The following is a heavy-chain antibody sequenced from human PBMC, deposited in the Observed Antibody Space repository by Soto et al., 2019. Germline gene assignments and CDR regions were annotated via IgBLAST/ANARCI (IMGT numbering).Heavy chain of an antibody. CDR2: IYWDDDK. D-gene: IGHD3-3*01. V-gene: IGHV2-5*02. Sequence: QITLKESGPTLVKPTQTLTLTCTFSGFSLSTSGVGVGWIRQPPGKALEWLALIYWDDDKRYSPSLKSRLTITKDTSKNQVVLTMTNMDHVDTATYYCAHIIRDFWSGYYSYAFDIWGQGTMVTVSS. J-gene: IGHJ3*02. CDR3: AHIIRDFWSGYYSYAFDI. CDR1: GFSLSTSGVG.